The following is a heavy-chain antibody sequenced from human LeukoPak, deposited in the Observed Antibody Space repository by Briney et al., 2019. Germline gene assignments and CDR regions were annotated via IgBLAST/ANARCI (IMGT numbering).Heavy chain of an antibody. J-gene: IGHJ4*02. CDR1: GGSISSYY. CDR2: IYYSGST. D-gene: IGHD6-13*01. V-gene: IGHV4-59*01. Sequence: SETLSLTCTVSGGSISSYYWSWIRQPPGKGLEWIGYIYYSGSTNYNPSLKSRVTISVDTSKKQFSLKLSSVTATDTAVYYCARESTGAAAGTFDYWGQGTLVTVSS. CDR3: ARESTGAAAGTFDY.